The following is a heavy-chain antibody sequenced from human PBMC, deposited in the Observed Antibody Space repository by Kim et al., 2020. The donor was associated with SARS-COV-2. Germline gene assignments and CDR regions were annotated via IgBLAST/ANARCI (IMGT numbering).Heavy chain of an antibody. CDR1: GYNFTDYF. CDR2: LAPDTGGT. CDR3: TRYKSGSLQFDS. D-gene: IGHD5-12*01. Sequence: ASVKVSCQASGYNFTDYFIHWVRQAPGQGLEWMGWLAPDTGGTNYRQKFQGRVTMTRDTPTNTAYMELTRLSSDDTARYFCTRYKSGSLQFDSWGQGTLITVSS. V-gene: IGHV1-2*02. J-gene: IGHJ4*02.